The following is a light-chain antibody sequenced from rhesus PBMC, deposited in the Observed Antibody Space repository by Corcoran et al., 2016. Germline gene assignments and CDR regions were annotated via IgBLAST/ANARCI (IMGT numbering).Light chain of an antibody. CDR2: DVS. V-gene: IGLV2S9*01. CDR3: CSYRSGSTYI. J-gene: IGLJ1*01. CDR1: SSDIGGYND. Sequence: QSALTQPPSVSKSLGQSVTISCTGTSSDIGGYNDVSWYQQHPGTAPRLLIYDVSKRPSGVSDRFCGSKSGNPASLTISGLPAEDEAYYYCCSYRSGSTYIFGAGTRLTVL.